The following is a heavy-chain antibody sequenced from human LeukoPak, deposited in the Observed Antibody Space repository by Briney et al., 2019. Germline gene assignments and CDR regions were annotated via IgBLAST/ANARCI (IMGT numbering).Heavy chain of an antibody. V-gene: IGHV4-59*12. J-gene: IGHJ3*02. CDR2: IYYSGTT. Sequence: SETLSLTCTVSGGSISSYYWSWIRQPPGKGLEWIGYIYYSGTTYYNPSLKSRVTISVDTSKNQFSLKLSSLTAADTAVYYCARDGRYYYAFDIWGQGTMVTVSS. D-gene: IGHD1-26*01. CDR3: ARDGRYYYAFDI. CDR1: GGSISSYY.